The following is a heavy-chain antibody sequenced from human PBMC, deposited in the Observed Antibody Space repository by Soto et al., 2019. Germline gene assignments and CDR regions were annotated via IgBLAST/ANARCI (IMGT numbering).Heavy chain of an antibody. CDR1: GYSFTSYW. Sequence: PWESLKISCKGSGYSFTSYWISWVRQMPGKGLEWMGRIDPSDSYTNYSPSFQGHVTISADKSISTAYLQWSSLKASDTAMYYCERHGAAPHAKNWFDPWGQGTLVTVSS. V-gene: IGHV5-10-1*01. CDR2: IDPSDSYT. CDR3: ERHGAAPHAKNWFDP. J-gene: IGHJ5*02. D-gene: IGHD4-17*01.